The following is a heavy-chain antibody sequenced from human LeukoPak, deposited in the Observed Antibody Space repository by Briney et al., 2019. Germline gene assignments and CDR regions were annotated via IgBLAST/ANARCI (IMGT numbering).Heavy chain of an antibody. J-gene: IGHJ6*03. D-gene: IGHD6-13*01. CDR2: IYTSGST. Sequence: PSETLSLTCTVSGGSISSYYWSWIRQPAGKGLEWIGRIYTSGSTNYNPSLKSRVTMSVDTSKNQFSLKLSSVTAADTAVYYCARDRKESYSSSWGYYYYYYYMDVWGKGTTVTVSS. V-gene: IGHV4-4*07. CDR1: GGSISSYY. CDR3: ARDRKESYSSSWGYYYYYYYMDV.